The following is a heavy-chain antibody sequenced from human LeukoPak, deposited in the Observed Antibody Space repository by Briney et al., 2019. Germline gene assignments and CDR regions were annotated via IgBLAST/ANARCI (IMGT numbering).Heavy chain of an antibody. V-gene: IGHV4-34*01. J-gene: IGHJ4*02. D-gene: IGHD3-22*01. CDR3: AGSFTYYYDSSGSPSY. Sequence: SVTLSLTCAVYGGSFSGYYWSWIRQPPGKGLEWIGEINHSGSTNYNPSLKSRVTISVDTSKNQFSLKLSSVTAADTAVYYCAGSFTYYYDSSGSPSYWGQGTLVTVSS. CDR2: INHSGST. CDR1: GGSFSGYY.